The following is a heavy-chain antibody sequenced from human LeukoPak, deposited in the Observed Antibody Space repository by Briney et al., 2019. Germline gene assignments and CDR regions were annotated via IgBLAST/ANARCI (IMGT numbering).Heavy chain of an antibody. V-gene: IGHV1-18*01. J-gene: IGHJ3*02. Sequence: ASVKVSCKASGYTFTSYGISWVRQAPGQGLEWMGWISAYNGNTNYAQKLQGRVTMTTDTSTSTAYMELSSLRSEDTAVYYCATDLRPTTVVIGYDIWGQGTMVTVSS. CDR3: ATDLRPTTVVIGYDI. CDR1: GYTFTSYG. D-gene: IGHD4-23*01. CDR2: ISAYNGNT.